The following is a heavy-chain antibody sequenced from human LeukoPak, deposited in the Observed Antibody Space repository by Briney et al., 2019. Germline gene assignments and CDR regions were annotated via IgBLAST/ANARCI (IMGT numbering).Heavy chain of an antibody. V-gene: IGHV4-59*08. D-gene: IGHD6-13*01. CDR2: IYYSGST. J-gene: IGHJ4*02. CDR3: ASSRGSIDSSSWLWDFDY. CDR1: GGSISSYY. Sequence: SETLSLTCTASGGSISSYYWSWIRQPPGKGLEWIGYIYYSGSTNYNPSLKSRVTISVDTSKNQFSLKLSSVTAADTAVYYCASSRGSIDSSSWLWDFDYWGQGTLVTVSS.